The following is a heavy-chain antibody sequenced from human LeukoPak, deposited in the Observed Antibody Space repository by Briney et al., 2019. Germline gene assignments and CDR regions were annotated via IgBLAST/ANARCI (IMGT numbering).Heavy chain of an antibody. CDR1: GFSFSSYW. CDR3: VSGFLQWLY. V-gene: IGHV3-7*01. Sequence: GGSLRLSCAASGFSFSSYWMSWVRQAPGKGLEWVANINPDGSNMLYVDSVKGRFTVSRDNAKNSLYLQMNNLRAEDTAVYFCVSGFLQWLYWGQGTLVTVSS. J-gene: IGHJ4*02. CDR2: INPDGSNM. D-gene: IGHD3-3*01.